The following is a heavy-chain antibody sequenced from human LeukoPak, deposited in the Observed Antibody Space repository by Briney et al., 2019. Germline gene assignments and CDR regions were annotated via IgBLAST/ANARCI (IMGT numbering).Heavy chain of an antibody. D-gene: IGHD3-22*01. Sequence: PGGSLRLSCAASGFTFSGYSMNWVRQAPGKGLEWVSSISSSSSYIYYADSVKGRFTISRDNAKNSLYLQMNSLRAEDTAVYYCARDHRDQYYYDSSGYYFDAFDIWGQGTMVTVSS. CDR2: ISSSSSYI. CDR3: ARDHRDQYYYDSSGYYFDAFDI. CDR1: GFTFSGYS. J-gene: IGHJ3*02. V-gene: IGHV3-21*01.